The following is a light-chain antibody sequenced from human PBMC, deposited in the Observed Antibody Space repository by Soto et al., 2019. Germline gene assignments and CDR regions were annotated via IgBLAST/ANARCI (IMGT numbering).Light chain of an antibody. CDR1: QSINAH. J-gene: IGKJ1*01. CDR3: QQYNHWLWT. Sequence: EVVMTQSPATLSVSPGERVTLSCRASQSINAHLAWYQQKPGQAPRLLIHGASTRATGIPARFSGSGFGTEFIXXIXSXXSEDFAVYYCQQYNHWLWTFGQGTKVEIK. CDR2: GAS. V-gene: IGKV3-15*01.